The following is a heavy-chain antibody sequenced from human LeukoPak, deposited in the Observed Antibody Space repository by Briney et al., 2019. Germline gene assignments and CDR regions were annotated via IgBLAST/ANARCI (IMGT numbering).Heavy chain of an antibody. V-gene: IGHV4-59*08. J-gene: IGHJ4*02. D-gene: IGHD6-19*01. Sequence: SETLSHTCTVSGGSNSTYYWSWIRHPPGKGLEHIVYLYYRGSSIYNPSLKSRVTISVDPSKNQFSLKLSSVTAAYSAVYYCASLSVAAPILYYFDYWGLGTLVTVSS. CDR2: LYYRGSS. CDR3: ASLSVAAPILYYFDY. CDR1: GGSNSTYY.